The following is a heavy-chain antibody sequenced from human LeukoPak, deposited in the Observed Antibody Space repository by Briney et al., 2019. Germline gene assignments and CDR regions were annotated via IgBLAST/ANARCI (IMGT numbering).Heavy chain of an antibody. CDR3: ARTPREYQLPSDY. CDR1: GYTFTGYY. CDR2: INPNSGGT. D-gene: IGHD2-2*01. J-gene: IGHJ4*02. Sequence: GASVKVSCKASGYTFTGYYIHWVRQAPGQGLEWMGWINPNSGGTNYAQKSQGRVTMTRDTSITTAYMDLSRLISDDTAVYYCARTPREYQLPSDYWGQGTLVTVSS. V-gene: IGHV1-2*02.